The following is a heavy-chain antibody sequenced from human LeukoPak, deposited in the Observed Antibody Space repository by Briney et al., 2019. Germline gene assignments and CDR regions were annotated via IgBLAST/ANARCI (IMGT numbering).Heavy chain of an antibody. CDR2: ISYSGNT. J-gene: IGHJ5*02. V-gene: IGHV4-30-4*08. CDR3: ASTNCNSNNCFGENWFDP. D-gene: IGHD2-2*01. CDR1: GGAISSGDYY. Sequence: SETLSLTCTVSGGAISSGDYYWSWIRQPPGGGLEGIGYISYSGNTYYNPSLKSRVTISLDTSKSQFSLKLSSVTAADTAVYFRASTNCNSNNCFGENWFDPWGQGTLVTVSS.